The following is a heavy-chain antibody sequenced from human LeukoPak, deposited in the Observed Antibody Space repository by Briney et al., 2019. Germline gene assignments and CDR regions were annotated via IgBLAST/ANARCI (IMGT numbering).Heavy chain of an antibody. CDR3: ARGRWAYDILTGYYSRYYYYGMDV. CDR2: MNPNSGNT. D-gene: IGHD3-9*01. CDR1: GYTFTSYD. J-gene: IGHJ6*02. Sequence: ASVKVSCKASGYTFTSYDINWVRQATGQGLEWMGWMNPNSGNTGYAQKFQGRVTMTRNTSISTAYMELSSLRSEDTAAYYCARGRWAYDILTGYYSRYYYYGMDVWGQGTTVTVSS. V-gene: IGHV1-8*01.